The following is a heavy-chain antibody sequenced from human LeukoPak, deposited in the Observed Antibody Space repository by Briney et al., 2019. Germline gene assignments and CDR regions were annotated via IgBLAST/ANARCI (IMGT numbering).Heavy chain of an antibody. D-gene: IGHD6-19*01. Sequence: PSETLSLTCTVSGRFINSYYWSWLRQPGGEGLEGIGRIYTSGSHNYNPSLKGRVTLSVDTSKNQFSLKLSSVTAADTAVYYCAREAGIAVAGTGGFDYWGQGTLVTVSS. CDR1: GRFINSYY. CDR2: IYTSGSH. J-gene: IGHJ4*02. V-gene: IGHV4-4*07. CDR3: AREAGIAVAGTGGFDY.